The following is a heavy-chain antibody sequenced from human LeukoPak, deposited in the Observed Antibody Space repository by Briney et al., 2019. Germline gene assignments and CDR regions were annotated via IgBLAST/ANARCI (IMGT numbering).Heavy chain of an antibody. CDR2: INHSGST. V-gene: IGHV4-34*01. D-gene: IGHD3-10*01. J-gene: IGHJ4*02. CDR3: ARGPPQYYYGSGSYYFDY. CDR1: GGSFSGYY. Sequence: ETLSLTCAVYGGSFSGYYWSWTRQPPGKGLEWIGEINHSGSTNYNPSLKSRVTISVDTSKNQFSLKLSSVTAADTAVYYCARGPPQYYYGSGSYYFDYWGQGTLVTVSS.